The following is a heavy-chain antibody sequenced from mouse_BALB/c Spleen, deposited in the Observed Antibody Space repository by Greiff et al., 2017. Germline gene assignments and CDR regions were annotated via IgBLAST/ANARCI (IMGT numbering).Heavy chain of an antibody. D-gene: IGHD1-1*01. J-gene: IGHJ4*01. CDR3: ARYNYGSSPYAMDY. CDR2: INPNNGGT. Sequence: EVQLQQSGPELVKPGASVKIPCKASGYTFTDYNMDWVKQSHGESLEWIGDINPNNGGTIYNQKFKGKATLTVDKSSSTAYMELRSLTSEDTAVYYCARYNYGSSPYAMDYWGQGTSVTVSS. CDR1: GYTFTDYN. V-gene: IGHV1-18*01.